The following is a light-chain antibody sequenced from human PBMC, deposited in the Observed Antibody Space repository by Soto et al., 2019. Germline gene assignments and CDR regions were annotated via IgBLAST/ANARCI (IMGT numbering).Light chain of an antibody. Sequence: QAVVTQPDSVSGSRGQSITISCTGTSSDVGGYNFVSWYQQHRDKAPKFIIYEVTNRTSGVSNRFSGSKSGNTASLTISGLQAEDEADYYCSSFTSRHTYVFGSGTKLTVL. V-gene: IGLV2-14*01. CDR3: SSFTSRHTYV. J-gene: IGLJ1*01. CDR2: EVT. CDR1: SSDVGGYNF.